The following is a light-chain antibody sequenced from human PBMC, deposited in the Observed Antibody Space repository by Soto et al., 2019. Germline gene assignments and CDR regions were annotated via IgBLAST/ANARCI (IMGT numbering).Light chain of an antibody. J-gene: IGKJ2*01. Sequence: DIQMTQSPSSVAASVGDGVYNTCRASQGIRNDLGWYQQKPGQAPTRLIYAASNLQSGVPSRFSGRGSGTEFTLTISILQPEDFATYYCLQHNNFPYTFGQGTKLEIK. V-gene: IGKV1-17*01. CDR3: LQHNNFPYT. CDR1: QGIRND. CDR2: AAS.